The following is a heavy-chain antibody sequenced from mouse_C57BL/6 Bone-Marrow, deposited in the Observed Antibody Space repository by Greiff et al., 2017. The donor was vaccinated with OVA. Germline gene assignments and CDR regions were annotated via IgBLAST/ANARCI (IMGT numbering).Heavy chain of an antibody. CDR3: ARERLDAMDY. CDR1: GFTFSSYA. J-gene: IGHJ4*01. CDR2: ISDGGSYT. Sequence: EVMLVESGGGLVKPGGSLKLSCAASGFTFSSYAMSWVRQTPEKRLEWVATISDGGSYTYYPDNVKGRFTISRDNAKNNLYLQMSHLKSEDTAMYYCARERLDAMDYGGQGTSVTVSS. V-gene: IGHV5-4*01.